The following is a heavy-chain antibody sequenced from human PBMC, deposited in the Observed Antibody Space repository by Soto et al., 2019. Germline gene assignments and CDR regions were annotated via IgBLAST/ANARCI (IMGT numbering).Heavy chain of an antibody. CDR1: GGSISSGGYY. CDR3: ARVRYCSGGSCYYYYYYGMDV. V-gene: IGHV4-31*03. Sequence: PSETLSLTCTVSGGSISSGGYYWSWIRQHPGKGLEWIGYIYYSGSTYYKPSLKSRVTISVDTSKNQFSLKLSSVTAADTAVYYCARVRYCSGGSCYYYYYYGMDVWGQGTTVTVSS. D-gene: IGHD2-15*01. CDR2: IYYSGST. J-gene: IGHJ6*02.